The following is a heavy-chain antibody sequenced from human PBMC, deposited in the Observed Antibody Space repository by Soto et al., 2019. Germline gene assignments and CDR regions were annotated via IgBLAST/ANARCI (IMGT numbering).Heavy chain of an antibody. J-gene: IGHJ5*02. CDR3: ARDRLAVAGTWFDP. Sequence: SQTLSLTCTVSGGSISSYYWSWIRQPPGKGLEWIGSIYHSGSTYYNPSLKSRVTISVDTSKNQFSLKLSSVTAADTAVYYCARDRLAVAGTWFDPWGQGTLVTVSS. V-gene: IGHV4-38-2*02. CDR2: IYHSGST. CDR1: GGSISSYY. D-gene: IGHD6-19*01.